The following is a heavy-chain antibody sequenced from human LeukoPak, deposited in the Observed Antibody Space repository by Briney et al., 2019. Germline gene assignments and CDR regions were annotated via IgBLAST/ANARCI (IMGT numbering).Heavy chain of an antibody. CDR2: IRYDGSNK. D-gene: IGHD3-10*01. V-gene: IGHV3-30*02. CDR3: ARSTYYYGSGSYYTRRGFDY. J-gene: IGHJ4*02. Sequence: GGSLRLSCAPSGFTFSSYAMNWVRQAPGKGLEWVAFIRYDGSNKYYADSVKGRFTISRDNSKNTLYLQMNSLRAEDTAVYYCARSTYYYGSGSYYTRRGFDYWGQGTLVTVSS. CDR1: GFTFSSYA.